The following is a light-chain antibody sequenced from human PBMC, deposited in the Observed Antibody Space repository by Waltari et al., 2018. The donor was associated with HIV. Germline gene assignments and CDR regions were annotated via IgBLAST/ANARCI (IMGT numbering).Light chain of an antibody. CDR3: SSYTSGSVV. CDR1: SSDVGDYNY. CDR2: EVS. V-gene: IGLV2-14*01. J-gene: IGLJ2*01. Sequence: QSALTQPASVSGSPGQSITISCTGTSSDVGDYNYVSRYQQHPGKAPKLMIYEVSNRPSGVSTRFSGSKSGNTASLTISGLQAEDEADYYCSSYTSGSVVFGGGTKLTVL.